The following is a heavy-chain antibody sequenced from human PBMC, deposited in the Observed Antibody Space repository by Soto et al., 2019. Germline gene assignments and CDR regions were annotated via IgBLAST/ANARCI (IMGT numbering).Heavy chain of an antibody. V-gene: IGHV3-30*18. Sequence: GGSLRLSCAASGFIISSYAMNWVRQAPGKGLEWVSVISYDGSNKYYADSVKGRFTISRDNSKNTVYLQMNSLRAEDTAVYYCAKDGILEWLLYPTGYMDVWGKGTTVTVSS. CDR3: AKDGILEWLLYPTGYMDV. J-gene: IGHJ6*03. CDR1: GFIISSYA. CDR2: ISYDGSNK. D-gene: IGHD3-3*01.